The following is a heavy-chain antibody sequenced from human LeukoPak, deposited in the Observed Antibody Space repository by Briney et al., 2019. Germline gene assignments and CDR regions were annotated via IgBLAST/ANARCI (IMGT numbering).Heavy chain of an antibody. CDR2: IYYSGST. J-gene: IGHJ4*02. D-gene: IGHD7-27*01. V-gene: IGHV4-59*01. Sequence: PSETLSLTCTVSGGSISSYYWSWIRQPPGKGLEWIGYIYYSGSTNYNPSLKSRVTISVDTSKNQFSLKLSSVAAADTAVYYCARRDPTTGDPMFDYWGQGTLVTVSS. CDR3: ARRDPTTGDPMFDY. CDR1: GGSISSYY.